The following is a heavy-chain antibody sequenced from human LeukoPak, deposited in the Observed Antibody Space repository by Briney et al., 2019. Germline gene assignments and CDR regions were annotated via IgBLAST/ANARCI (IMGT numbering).Heavy chain of an antibody. Sequence: GTSLRLSCTASGFTFSSCGMHWVRQAPGKGLEWVAHIWYDDDDSKKYYADSVKGRFTISRDNAKNSLYLQMNSLRAEDTAVYYCARLRTAGYSSSWYDPYFDYWGQGTLVTVSS. CDR1: GFTFSSCG. CDR2: IWYDDDDSKK. D-gene: IGHD6-13*01. J-gene: IGHJ4*02. V-gene: IGHV3-33*01. CDR3: ARLRTAGYSSSWYDPYFDY.